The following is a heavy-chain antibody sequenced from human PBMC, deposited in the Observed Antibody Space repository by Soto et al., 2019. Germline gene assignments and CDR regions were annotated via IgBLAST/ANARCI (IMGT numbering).Heavy chain of an antibody. Sequence: GGSLRLSCAASGFTFSSYAMSWVRQAPGKGLEWVSAISGSGGSTYYADSVKGRFTISRDNSKNTLYLQMNSLRAEDTAVYYCAKDGRYYYGSGSPLNYMDVWGKGTTVTVSS. CDR2: ISGSGGST. V-gene: IGHV3-23*01. D-gene: IGHD3-10*01. J-gene: IGHJ6*03. CDR1: GFTFSSYA. CDR3: AKDGRYYYGSGSPLNYMDV.